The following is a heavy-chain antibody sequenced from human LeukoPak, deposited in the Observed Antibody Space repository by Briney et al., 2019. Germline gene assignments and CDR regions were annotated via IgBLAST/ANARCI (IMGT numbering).Heavy chain of an antibody. CDR3: ARGSKSKAVLDY. D-gene: IGHD6-19*01. J-gene: IGHJ4*02. CDR2: INPNSGGT. CDR1: GYTFTGYY. Sequence: ASVKVSCKASGYTFTGYYMHWVRQAPGQGLEWMGWINPNSGGTNYAQKFQGRVTMTRDTSTSTAYMELSRLRSDDTAVYYCARGSKSKAVLDYWGQGTLVTVSS. V-gene: IGHV1-2*02.